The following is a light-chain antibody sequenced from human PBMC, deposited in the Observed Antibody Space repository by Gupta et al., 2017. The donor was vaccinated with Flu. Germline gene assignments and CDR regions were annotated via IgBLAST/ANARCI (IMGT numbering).Light chain of an antibody. V-gene: IGLV2-14*01. Sequence: ITSSTTGTSSEVGGDNYVYWDQQNAGKAPNLMIYEVSRRIAGVAHRFSGSKSGNTAAVTTAGHQEEEEADYYWSSETSSSNLEVFGGGTKLTVL. J-gene: IGLJ3*02. CDR3: SSETSSSNLEV. CDR2: EVS. CDR1: SSEVGGDNY.